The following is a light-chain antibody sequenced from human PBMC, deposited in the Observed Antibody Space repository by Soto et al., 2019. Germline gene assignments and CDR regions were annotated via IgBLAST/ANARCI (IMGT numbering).Light chain of an antibody. V-gene: IGLV2-14*01. J-gene: IGLJ1*01. CDR2: EVN. CDR1: SSDIGNYDY. CDR3: SSYTSSSTLYV. Sequence: QSALTQPASVPGSPGQSITISCTGTSSDIGNYDYVSWYQQHPGKAPKLIIYEVNNRPSGVSNRFSGSKSGNAASLTISGLQAEDEADYYCSSYTSSSTLYVFGTGTKVTVL.